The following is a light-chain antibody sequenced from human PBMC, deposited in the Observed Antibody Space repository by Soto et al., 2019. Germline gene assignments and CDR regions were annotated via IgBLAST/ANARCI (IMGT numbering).Light chain of an antibody. CDR2: EGT. J-gene: IGLJ2*01. V-gene: IGLV2-23*01. CDR3: CSYAGSRIVV. Sequence: QSALTQPASVSGSHGQSITISCTGTSSDVGSYNLVSWYQQHPGKAPKLMIYEGTKRPSGVSDRFSGSKSGNTASLSIPGLLAEDEADYYCCSYAGSRIVVFGGGTKLTVL. CDR1: SSDVGSYNL.